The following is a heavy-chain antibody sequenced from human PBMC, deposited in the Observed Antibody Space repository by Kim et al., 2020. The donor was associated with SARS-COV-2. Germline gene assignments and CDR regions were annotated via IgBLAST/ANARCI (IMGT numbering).Heavy chain of an antibody. CDR3: ATVADGQHWNYFDY. CDR2: ISAYNGKT. V-gene: IGHV1-18*01. D-gene: IGHD1-1*01. CDR1: GYTFTSLG. J-gene: IGHJ4*02. Sequence: ASVKVSCKASGYTFTSLGFSWVRQAPGPGLEWMAWISAYNGKTNLAQKFQGRVTMTTDTPTSPAYMELRSLRSDETAVYYCATVADGQHWNYFDYWGQGTPVTGTS.